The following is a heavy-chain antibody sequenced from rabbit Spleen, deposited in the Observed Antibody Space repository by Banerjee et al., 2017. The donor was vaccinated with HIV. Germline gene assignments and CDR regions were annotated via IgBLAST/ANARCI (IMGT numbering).Heavy chain of an antibody. V-gene: IGHV1S40*01. D-gene: IGHD1-1*01. CDR3: ARDTSSSFSSYGMDL. CDR2: IDSGSSGFT. CDR1: GFSLNSGYD. Sequence: QSLEESGGGLVKPGASLTLTCTASGFSLNSGYDMCWVRQAPGKGLEWIACIDSGSSGFTYFANWANGRFTISKTSSTTVTLQMTSLTAADTATYFCARDTSSSFSSYGMDLWGPGTLVTVS. J-gene: IGHJ6*01.